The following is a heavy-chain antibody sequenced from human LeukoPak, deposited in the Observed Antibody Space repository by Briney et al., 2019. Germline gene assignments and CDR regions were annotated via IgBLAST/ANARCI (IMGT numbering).Heavy chain of an antibody. CDR2: INSDGSST. J-gene: IGHJ4*02. V-gene: IGHV3-74*01. CDR3: ARALRIAVAGASDFDY. CDR1: GFTFSSYW. D-gene: IGHD6-19*01. Sequence: GSLRLSCAASGFTFSSYWMHWVRQAPGKGLVWVSRINSDGSSTSYADSVKGRFTISRDNAKNTLYLQMNSLRAEDTAVYYCARALRIAVAGASDFDYWGQGTLVTVSS.